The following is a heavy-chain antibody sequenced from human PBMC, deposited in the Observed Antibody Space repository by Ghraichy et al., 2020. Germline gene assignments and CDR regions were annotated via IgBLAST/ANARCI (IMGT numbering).Heavy chain of an antibody. J-gene: IGHJ6*02. Sequence: LRLSCTVSGVSFSSFSDSWSWIRQPAGKGLEWMGRIYTSGAPNYNPSLKSRVTMSLDTSKNQFSLELSSVTAADTALYYCVRTDYVDYYMDVWGQGTTVTVSS. V-gene: IGHV4-61*02. CDR2: IYTSGAP. D-gene: IGHD4-17*01. CDR3: VRTDYVDYYMDV. CDR1: GVSFSSFSDS.